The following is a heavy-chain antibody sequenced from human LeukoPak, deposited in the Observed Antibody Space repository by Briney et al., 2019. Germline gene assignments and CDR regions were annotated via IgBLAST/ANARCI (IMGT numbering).Heavy chain of an antibody. V-gene: IGHV3-23*01. J-gene: IGHJ4*02. Sequence: PGGSLRLSCAASGFTFSSYAMSWVRQALGKGLEWVSAISGSGGSTYYADSVKGRFTISRDNSKNTLYLQMNSLRAEDTAVYYCAKRHAPSHCTGGVCYTWAFDYWGQGTPVTVSS. CDR2: ISGSGGST. CDR1: GFTFSSYA. CDR3: AKRHAPSHCTGGVCYTWAFDY. D-gene: IGHD2-8*02.